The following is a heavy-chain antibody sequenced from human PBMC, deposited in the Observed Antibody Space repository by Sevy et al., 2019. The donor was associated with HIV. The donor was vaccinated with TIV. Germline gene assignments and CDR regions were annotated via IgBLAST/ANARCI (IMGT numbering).Heavy chain of an antibody. J-gene: IGHJ3*02. CDR2: ISAYNGNT. CDR3: ARETRYYDNVWGSYRKQAFDI. CDR1: GYTFTSYG. V-gene: IGHV1-18*01. D-gene: IGHD3-16*02. Sequence: ASVKVSCKASGYTFTSYGISWVRQAPGQGLEWMGWISAYNGNTNYAQKLQGRVTMTTDTSTSTAYMELRSLRSDDTAVYYCARETRYYDNVWGSYRKQAFDIWGQGTMVTVSS.